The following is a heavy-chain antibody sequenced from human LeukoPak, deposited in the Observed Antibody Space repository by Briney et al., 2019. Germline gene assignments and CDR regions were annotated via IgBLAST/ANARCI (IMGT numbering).Heavy chain of an antibody. CDR1: GFAFSNYA. V-gene: IGHV3-23*01. D-gene: IGHD1-26*01. J-gene: IGHJ4*02. Sequence: GGSLRLSCAGSGFAFSNYAMNWVRQAPGKGLEWVSGIIGSGDETYFADSVRGRFTISRDNSKNTLYLQMNSLRAEDTALYYCARDLVGATSTFAYWGQGTLVTVSS. CDR3: ARDLVGATSTFAY. CDR2: IIGSGDET.